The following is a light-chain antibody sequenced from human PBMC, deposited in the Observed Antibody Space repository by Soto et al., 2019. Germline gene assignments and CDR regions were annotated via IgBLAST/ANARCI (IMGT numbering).Light chain of an antibody. J-gene: IGLJ3*02. CDR3: CSYAGGSTWV. V-gene: IGLV2-23*01. CDR2: EGN. CDR1: SSDVGSYNL. Sequence: QSALTQPASVSGSLGQSITISCTGTSSDVGSYNLVSWYQQHPGEAPKPIIYEGNKRPSGVSNRFSASKSVYTASLTISGLQAEDEADYYCCSYAGGSTWVFGGGTKLTVL.